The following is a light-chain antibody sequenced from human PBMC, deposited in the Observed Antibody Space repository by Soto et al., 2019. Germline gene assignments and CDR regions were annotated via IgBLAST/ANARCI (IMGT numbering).Light chain of an antibody. J-gene: IGKJ1*01. CDR1: QSIANY. V-gene: IGKV1-39*01. CDR2: AAS. CDR3: EQSSSSPRT. Sequence: DIQMTHSPSSLSASVGDRVIITCRAGQSIANYLNWYQQKPGRAPKLLVYAASSLQSGVPSRFSGGGSGTDFTLTISSLQPEDFATYYCEQSSSSPRTFGQGTKVEIK.